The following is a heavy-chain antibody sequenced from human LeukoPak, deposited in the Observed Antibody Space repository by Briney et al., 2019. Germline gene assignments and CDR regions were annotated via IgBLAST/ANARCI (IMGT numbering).Heavy chain of an antibody. J-gene: IGHJ2*01. CDR2: IYYSGST. CDR3: AREAEGGGYFDL. CDR1: GGSISSYY. Sequence: KSSETLSLTCTVSGGSISSYYWSWIRQPPGKGLEGMGYIYYSGSTNYNPSLKSRVTISVDTSTNQFSRKLSSVPAADPAVYYCAREAEGGGYFDLWGRGTLVTVSS. V-gene: IGHV4-59*01. D-gene: IGHD3-16*01.